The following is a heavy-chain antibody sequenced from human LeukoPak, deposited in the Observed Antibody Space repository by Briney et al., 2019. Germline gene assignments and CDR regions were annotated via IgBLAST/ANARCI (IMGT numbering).Heavy chain of an antibody. Sequence: GRSLRLSCAASGVSNYTMHWVRQAPGKGLEGVAVISYDGSNKYYADSVKGRFTISRDNAKNSLYLQMNSRRAEDTAVYYCARDKSEGATLFSYWGQGTLVTVSS. J-gene: IGHJ4*02. CDR2: ISYDGSNK. CDR1: GVSNYT. CDR3: ARDKSEGATLFSY. V-gene: IGHV3-30*04. D-gene: IGHD1-26*01.